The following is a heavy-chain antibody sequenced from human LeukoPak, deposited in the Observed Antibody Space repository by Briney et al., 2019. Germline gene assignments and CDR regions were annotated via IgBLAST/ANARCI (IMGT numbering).Heavy chain of an antibody. V-gene: IGHV3-30-3*01. Sequence: PGRSLRLSCAASGFTFSSYAMHWVRQAPGKGLEWVAVVSYDGNIQDYTDSVKGRFFISRDDSKTAMYLQMNSLRVDDTALYFCARGPDPVVRGPRRAFDLWGQGTMVTVSS. CDR3: ARGPDPVVRGPRRAFDL. CDR1: GFTFSSYA. D-gene: IGHD3-10*01. J-gene: IGHJ3*01. CDR2: VSYDGNIQ.